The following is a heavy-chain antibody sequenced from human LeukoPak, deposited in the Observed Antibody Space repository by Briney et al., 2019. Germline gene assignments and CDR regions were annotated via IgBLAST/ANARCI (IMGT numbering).Heavy chain of an antibody. CDR2: ISYDGNNK. D-gene: IGHD5-12*01. Sequence: GGSLRLSCAASGFTFSSYGMHWVRQAPGKGLEWVALISYDGNNKYYADSVKGRFTISRDNSKNTLSLQMSSLRAEDTAVYYCARSRSVSGYDFLHWGQGTLVTVSS. CDR3: ARSRSVSGYDFLH. CDR1: GFTFSSYG. J-gene: IGHJ4*02. V-gene: IGHV3-30*03.